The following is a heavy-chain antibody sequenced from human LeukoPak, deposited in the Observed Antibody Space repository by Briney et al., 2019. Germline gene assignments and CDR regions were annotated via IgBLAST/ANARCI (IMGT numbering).Heavy chain of an antibody. CDR2: ISAYNGNT. J-gene: IGHJ5*02. CDR3: ARDLKRYCSSTSCPGGFDP. CDR1: GYTFTSYG. V-gene: IGHV1-18*01. Sequence: ASVKVSCKASGYTFTSYGISWVRRAPGQGLEWMGWISAYNGNTNYAQKLQGRVTMTTDTSTSTAYMELRSLRSDDTAVYYCARDLKRYCSSTSCPGGFDPWGQGTLVTVSS. D-gene: IGHD2-2*01.